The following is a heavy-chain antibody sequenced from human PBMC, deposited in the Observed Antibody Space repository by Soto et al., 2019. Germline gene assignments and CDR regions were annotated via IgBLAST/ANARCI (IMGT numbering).Heavy chain of an antibody. V-gene: IGHV4-4*07. CDR2: IFPGGNT. CDR1: GGSISTFY. Sequence: SETLSLTCTVSGGSISTFYWHWIRQPAGKGLEWIGRIFPGGNTNYNPTLESRVTMSVDTSKNQFSLRLSSVTAADTAIYYCARGGYCSSAGCYTLYYFDYWGQGTLVTVSS. D-gene: IGHD2-2*02. J-gene: IGHJ4*02. CDR3: ARGGYCSSAGCYTLYYFDY.